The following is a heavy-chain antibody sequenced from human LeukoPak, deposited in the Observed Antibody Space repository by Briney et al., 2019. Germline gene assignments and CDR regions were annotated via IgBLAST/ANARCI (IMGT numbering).Heavy chain of an antibody. CDR1: GFTFSSYA. V-gene: IGHV3-30-3*02. D-gene: IGHD3-10*01. CDR3: AKLGRNYLDY. J-gene: IGHJ4*02. Sequence: GGSLRLSCAASGFTFSSYAMHWVRQAPGKGLEWVAVISYDGSNKYYADSVKGRFTISRDNSKNTLYLQMNSLRAEDTAVYYCAKLGRNYLDYWGQGTLVTVSS. CDR2: ISYDGSNK.